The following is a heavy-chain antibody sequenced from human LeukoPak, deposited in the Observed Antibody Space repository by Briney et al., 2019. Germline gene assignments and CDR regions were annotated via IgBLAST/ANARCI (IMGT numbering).Heavy chain of an antibody. D-gene: IGHD6-13*01. J-gene: IGHJ4*02. Sequence: GGSLRLSCAASGFTFSSYGMHWVRQAPGKGLEWVAFIRYDGCNKYYADSVKGRFTISRDNSKNTLYLQMNSLRAEDTAVYYCAKDRYSSSWYAGYYFDYWGQGTLVTASS. CDR2: IRYDGCNK. V-gene: IGHV3-30*02. CDR1: GFTFSSYG. CDR3: AKDRYSSSWYAGYYFDY.